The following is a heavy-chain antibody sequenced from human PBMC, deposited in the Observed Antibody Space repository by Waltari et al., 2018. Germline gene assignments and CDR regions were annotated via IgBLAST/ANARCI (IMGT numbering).Heavy chain of an antibody. V-gene: IGHV4-4*07. J-gene: IGHJ2*01. D-gene: IGHD6-6*01. CDR2: IYTSGST. CDR1: GCSISSYY. CDR3: ARGGIAARPNWYFDL. Sequence: QVQLQESGPGLVKPSETLSLTCTVSGCSISSYYWSWIRQPAGKGLEWIGRIYTSGSTNYNPSLKSRVTMSVDTSKNQFSLKLSSVTAADTAVYYCARGGIAARPNWYFDLWGRGTLVTVSS.